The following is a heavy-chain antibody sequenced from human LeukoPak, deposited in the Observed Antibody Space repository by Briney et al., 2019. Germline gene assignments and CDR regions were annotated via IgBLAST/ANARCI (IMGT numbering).Heavy chain of an antibody. CDR3: ARGGSYQTEYFQH. D-gene: IGHD1-26*01. J-gene: IGHJ1*01. CDR2: IYYSGST. V-gene: IGHV4-61*01. CDR1: GGSISSSSYY. Sequence: SETLSLTCTVSGGSISSSSYYWSWIRQPPGKGLEWIGYIYYSGSTNYNPSLKSRVTISVDTSKNQFSLKLSSVTAADTAVYYCARGGSYQTEYFQHWGQGTLVTVSS.